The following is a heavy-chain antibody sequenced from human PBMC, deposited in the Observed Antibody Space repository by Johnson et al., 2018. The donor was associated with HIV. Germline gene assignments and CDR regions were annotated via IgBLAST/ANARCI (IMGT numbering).Heavy chain of an antibody. CDR2: IYSGGST. CDR1: GFTVSSNY. D-gene: IGHD6-13*01. V-gene: IGHV3-66*01. CDR3: ANDKGSSSWSGLDI. J-gene: IGHJ3*02. Sequence: VQLVESGGGLVQSGGSLGLSCAASGFTVSSNYMSWVRQAPGKGLEWVSVIYSGGSTYYADSVKGRFTISRDNSKNTLYLQMNSLRAEDTAVYYCANDKGSSSWSGLDIWGQGTMVTVSS.